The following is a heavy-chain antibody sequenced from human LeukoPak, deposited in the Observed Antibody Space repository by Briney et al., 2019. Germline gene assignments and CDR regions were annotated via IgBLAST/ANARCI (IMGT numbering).Heavy chain of an antibody. CDR2: ISYSGSA. V-gene: IGHV4-39*01. CDR3: ARRITGTTSDSFDY. Sequence: PSETLSLTCTVSGGSISSSNSYWGWIRQPPGKGLEWIGSISYSGSAYYNPSLKSRVTIFGDTSKNQFSLKLSSVTAADTAVYYCARRITGTTSDSFDYWGQGTLVTVSS. CDR1: GGSISSSNSY. D-gene: IGHD1-20*01. J-gene: IGHJ4*02.